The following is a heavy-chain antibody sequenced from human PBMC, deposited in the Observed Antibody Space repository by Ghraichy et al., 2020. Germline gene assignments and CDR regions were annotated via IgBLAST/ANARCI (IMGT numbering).Heavy chain of an antibody. CDR2: INHSGST. Sequence: SETLSLTCAVYGGSFNGYYWSWIRQPPGKGLEWIGEINHSGSTNYNPSLKSRVTISVDTSKNQFSLKLSSVTAADTAVYYCARAYSSGWYDYWGQGTLVTVSS. D-gene: IGHD6-19*01. J-gene: IGHJ4*02. V-gene: IGHV4-34*01. CDR1: GGSFNGYY. CDR3: ARAYSSGWYDY.